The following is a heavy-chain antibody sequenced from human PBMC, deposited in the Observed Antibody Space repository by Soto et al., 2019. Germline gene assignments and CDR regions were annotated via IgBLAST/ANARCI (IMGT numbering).Heavy chain of an antibody. CDR1: GFTFSSYG. V-gene: IGHV3-23*01. J-gene: IGHJ4*02. D-gene: IGHD1-7*01. CDR3: AKDRRAGGNYGFYSDF. CDR2: SSATGAGT. Sequence: PGGSLRLSCAASGFTFSSYGMTWVRQAPGTGLEWVSFSSATGAGTYYADSVKGRFTISRDNSKNTLYLQMTSQRADDTAVYYCAKDRRAGGNYGFYSDFWGQGALVTVSS.